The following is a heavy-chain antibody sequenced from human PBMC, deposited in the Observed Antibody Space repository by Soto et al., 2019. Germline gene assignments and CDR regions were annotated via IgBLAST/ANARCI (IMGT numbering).Heavy chain of an antibody. Sequence: SETLSLTCTVSGGSISSGGYYWSWIRQHPGKGPEWIGYIYYSGSTYYNPSLKSRVTISVDTSKNQFSLKLSSVTAADTAVYYCARDLANWNDFPGAFDIWGQGTMVTVSS. V-gene: IGHV4-31*03. D-gene: IGHD1-1*01. CDR1: GGSISSGGYY. CDR2: IYYSGST. CDR3: ARDLANWNDFPGAFDI. J-gene: IGHJ3*02.